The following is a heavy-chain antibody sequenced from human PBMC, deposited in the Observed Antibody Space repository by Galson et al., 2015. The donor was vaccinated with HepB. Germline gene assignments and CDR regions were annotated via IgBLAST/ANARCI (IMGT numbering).Heavy chain of an antibody. J-gene: IGHJ6*03. V-gene: IGHV4-34*01. CDR2: INHSRST. CDR1: GGSFSGYY. CDR3: AKSVSPYGDFWSGYLRHYYYYMDV. Sequence: SETLSLTCAVYGGSFSGYYWSWIRQTPGKGLEWIGEINHSRSTNYNPSPKSRVIISVNTSKNQSSLKLSSVTAADTAVYFCAKSVSPYGDFWSGYLRHYYYYMDVWG. D-gene: IGHD3-3*01.